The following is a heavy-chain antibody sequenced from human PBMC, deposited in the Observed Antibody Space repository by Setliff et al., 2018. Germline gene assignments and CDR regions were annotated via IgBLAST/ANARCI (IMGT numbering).Heavy chain of an antibody. CDR1: GYSISSGYY. CDR2: IYYSGST. Sequence: SETLSLACTVSGYSISSGYYWGWIRQPPGKGLEWIGSIYYSGSTYYNPSLKSRVTISVDTSKNQFSLKLSSVTAADTAVYYCAGLYYYGSGSYPAPIDYWGQGTLVTV. J-gene: IGHJ4*02. D-gene: IGHD3-10*01. CDR3: AGLYYYGSGSYPAPIDY. V-gene: IGHV4-38-2*02.